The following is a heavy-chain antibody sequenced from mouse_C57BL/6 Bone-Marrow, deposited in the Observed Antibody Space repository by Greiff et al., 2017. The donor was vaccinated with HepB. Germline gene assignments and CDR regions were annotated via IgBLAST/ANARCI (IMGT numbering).Heavy chain of an antibody. CDR2: IDPSDSYT. D-gene: IGHD1-1*01. CDR3: AIKGPYYYGSSPSFDY. CDR1: GYTFTSYW. J-gene: IGHJ2*01. V-gene: IGHV1-50*01. Sequence: QVQLQQPGAELVKPGASVKLSCKASGYTFTSYWMQWVKQRPGQGLEWIGEIDPSDSYTNYNQKFKGKATLTVDKSSSTAYMQLSSLTSEDSAVYYCAIKGPYYYGSSPSFDYWGQGTTLTVSS.